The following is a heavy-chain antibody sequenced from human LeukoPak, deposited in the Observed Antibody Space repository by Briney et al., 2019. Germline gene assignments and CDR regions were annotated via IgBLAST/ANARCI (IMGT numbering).Heavy chain of an antibody. V-gene: IGHV3-21*01. J-gene: IGHJ6*04. Sequence: GGSLRLSCAASGFTFSSYSMNWVRQAPVKGLEWVSSISSSSSYIYYADSVKGRFTISRDNAKNSLYLQMNSLRAEDTAVYYCARATHDYGDYVDYYYYYGMVVWGKGTTVTVSS. CDR3: ARATHDYGDYVDYYYYYGMVV. CDR2: ISSSSSYI. CDR1: GFTFSSYS. D-gene: IGHD4-17*01.